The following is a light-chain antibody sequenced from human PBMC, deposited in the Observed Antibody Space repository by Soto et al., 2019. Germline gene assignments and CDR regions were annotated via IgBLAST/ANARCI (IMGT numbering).Light chain of an antibody. CDR3: QQYYTTPPIT. V-gene: IGKV4-1*01. CDR1: QSVLYSSNNKNY. J-gene: IGKJ5*01. Sequence: DIVMTRSPDSLAVSLGETATINCKSSQSVLYSSNNKNYLAWYQQKPGQPPKLLIYWASTRESGVPDRFSGSGSGTDFTLTISSLQAEDVAVYYCQQYYTTPPITFGQGTRLEIK. CDR2: WAS.